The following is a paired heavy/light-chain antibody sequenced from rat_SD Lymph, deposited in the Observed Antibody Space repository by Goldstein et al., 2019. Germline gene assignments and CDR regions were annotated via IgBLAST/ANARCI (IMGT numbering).Light chain of an antibody. CDR1: QSLFWSGSQMNY. Sequence: DIVMTQSPSSLAVSAGETVTINCKSSQSLFWSGSQMNYLAWYQQKPGQSPKLLIYYASTRQSGVPDRFIGSGSGTDFTLTISGVQAEDLAVYYCQHHYDSLPPLTFGSGTKLEIK. J-gene: IGKJ5*01. CDR3: QHHYDSLPPLT. V-gene: IGKV8S6*01. CDR2: YAS.
Heavy chain of an antibody. V-gene: IGHV1-29*01. CDR1: GFTFSTSY. CDR2: IYAGDGGT. D-gene: IGHD1-11*01. J-gene: IGHJ2*01. Sequence: QVKLLQSGAELVKPGASVKLSCKTSGFTFSTSYMSWLKQVPGPSIEWIGWIYAGDGGTNYNQKFKGKATLTVDKSSSTAYMDLSSLTSEDAAVYFCARGWDYGGYSDPYYFDYWGQGVMVTVSS. CDR3: ARGWDYGGYSDPYYFDY.